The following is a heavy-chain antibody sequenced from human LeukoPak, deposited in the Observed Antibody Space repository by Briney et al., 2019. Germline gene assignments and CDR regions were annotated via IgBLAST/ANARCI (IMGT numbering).Heavy chain of an antibody. CDR1: GGSISSYY. CDR3: ARDRSTRYGAWIDY. Sequence: SETLSLTCTVSGGSISSYYWSWIRQPAGKGLEWIGRIYTSGSTNYNPSLKSRVTMSVDTSKNQFSLKLSSVTAADTAVYYCARDRSTRYGAWIDYWRQGTLVTVSS. V-gene: IGHV4-4*07. D-gene: IGHD4-17*01. CDR2: IYTSGST. J-gene: IGHJ4*02.